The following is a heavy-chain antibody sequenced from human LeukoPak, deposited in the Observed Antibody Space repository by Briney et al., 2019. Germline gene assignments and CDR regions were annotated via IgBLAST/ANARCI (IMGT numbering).Heavy chain of an antibody. CDR1: GGWISSYY. V-gene: IGHV4-59*01. CDR2: IQYSGST. J-gene: IGHJ6*02. CDR3: ARVGRYSSSYHYYGMDV. D-gene: IGHD6-13*01. Sequence: SETLSLTCTVSGGWISSYYWSWIRQPPGKGLEWIGYIQYSGSTNYKPSLKSRATISVDTSKNQFSLKLSSVTAADTAVYYCARVGRYSSSYHYYGMDVWGQGTTVTVPS.